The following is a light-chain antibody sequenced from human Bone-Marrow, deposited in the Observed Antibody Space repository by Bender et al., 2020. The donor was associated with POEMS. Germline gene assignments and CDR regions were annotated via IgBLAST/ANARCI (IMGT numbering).Light chain of an antibody. J-gene: IGLJ3*02. V-gene: IGLV1-44*01. CDR2: SSH. Sequence: QSVLTQPPSASGTPGQRVTISCSGGSSNIGAHAVNWYQHLPGTAPKLLIYSSHRRPSEVPDRFSGSRSGTSASLAISGVQSEDEVDYYCAVWDDSLNGWVFGGGTKLTVL. CDR1: SSNIGAHA. CDR3: AVWDDSLNGWV.